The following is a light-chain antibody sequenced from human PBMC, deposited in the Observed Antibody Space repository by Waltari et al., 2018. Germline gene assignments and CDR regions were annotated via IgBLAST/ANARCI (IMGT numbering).Light chain of an antibody. V-gene: IGLV2-14*03. J-gene: IGLJ1*01. CDR2: DVN. CDR1: SSDIGAYNF. Sequence: QFALTQPASVFGPPGQSITTPCTGTSSDIGAYNFVSCYQKHPGKAPKAMIYDVNNRPSGVSSRFSGSKSGNTASLTISGLQAEDEADYYCSSYTTGSTRYVFGSGTKVTVL. CDR3: SSYTTGSTRYV.